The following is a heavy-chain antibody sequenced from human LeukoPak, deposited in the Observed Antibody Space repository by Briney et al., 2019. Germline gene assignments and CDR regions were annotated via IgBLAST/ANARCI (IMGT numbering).Heavy chain of an antibody. J-gene: IGHJ5*02. D-gene: IGHD2-2*02. CDR2: IYPGDSDT. V-gene: IGHV5-51*01. CDR3: ATSVPAAILGFDP. Sequence: GESLKLSCKGSGYSFTSYWIGWVRQMPGKGLEWMGIIYPGDSDTRYSPSFQGQVTISADKSITTAYLQWRSLKASDTAMYYCATSVPAAILGFDPWGQGTLVTVSS. CDR1: GYSFTSYW.